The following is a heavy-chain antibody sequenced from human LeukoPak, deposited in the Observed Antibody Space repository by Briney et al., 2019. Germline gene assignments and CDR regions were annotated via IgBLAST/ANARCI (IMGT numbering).Heavy chain of an antibody. CDR1: GFTFSSYG. CDR3: AKDQEYSSSWYSGYYGMDV. J-gene: IGHJ6*02. Sequence: PGRSLRLSCAASGFTFSSYGMHWVRQAPGKGLEWVAVISYDGSNKYYADSVKGRFTISRDNSKNTLYLQMNSLRAEDTAVYYCAKDQEYSSSWYSGYYGMDVWGQGTAVTVSS. D-gene: IGHD6-13*01. V-gene: IGHV3-30*18. CDR2: ISYDGSNK.